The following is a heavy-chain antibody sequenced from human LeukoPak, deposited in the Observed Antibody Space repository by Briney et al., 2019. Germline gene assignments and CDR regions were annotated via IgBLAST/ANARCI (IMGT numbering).Heavy chain of an antibody. CDR1: GFTFSSYG. V-gene: IGHV3-33*01. Sequence: GRSLRLSCAASGFTFSSYGMHWVRQAPGKGLEWVAVIWYDGSNKYYADSVKGRFTISRDNSKNTLYLQMNSLRAEDTAVYYCAREGYCGSPSCYVDYWGQGTLVTVSS. J-gene: IGHJ4*02. CDR3: AREGYCGSPSCYVDY. D-gene: IGHD2-2*01. CDR2: IWYDGSNK.